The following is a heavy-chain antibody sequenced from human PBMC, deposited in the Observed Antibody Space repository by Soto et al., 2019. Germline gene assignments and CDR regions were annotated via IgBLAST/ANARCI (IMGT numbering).Heavy chain of an antibody. CDR3: AKDARYYWKIDF. CDR1: GLTFGSYA. CDR2: ISGSGANT. Sequence: DVHLLESGGGLVQPGGSLRLSCGVSGLTFGSYAMTWVRQAPGMGLEWVSGISGSGANTYYADSVKGRFTISRDNSKNTLYLQMNSLRAEDTAIYYCAKDARYYWKIDFWGQGTLVTVSS. V-gene: IGHV3-23*01. J-gene: IGHJ4*02. D-gene: IGHD1-20*01.